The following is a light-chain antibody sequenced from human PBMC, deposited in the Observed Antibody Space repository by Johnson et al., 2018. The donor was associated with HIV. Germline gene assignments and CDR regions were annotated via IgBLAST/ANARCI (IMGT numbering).Light chain of an antibody. Sequence: QSLLTQPPSVSAAPGQKVTISCSGTSSNIGNNYISWYQQLPGTAPKLLIYENNKRPSGIPDRFSGSKSGTSATLGITGLQTGDEADYYCGTWASSLSAGFCGTGTKVTVL. CDR3: GTWASSLSAGF. CDR2: ENN. V-gene: IGLV1-51*02. J-gene: IGLJ1*01. CDR1: SSNIGNNY.